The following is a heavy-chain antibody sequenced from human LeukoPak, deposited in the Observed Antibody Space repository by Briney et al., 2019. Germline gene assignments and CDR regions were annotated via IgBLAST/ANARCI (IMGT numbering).Heavy chain of an antibody. CDR3: ARVAVAGTNWFDP. CDR2: MNPNSGNT. J-gene: IGHJ5*02. D-gene: IGHD6-19*01. Sequence: AASVKVSCKASGYTFTSYDINWVRQATGQGLEWMGWMNPNSGNTGYAQKFQGRVTMTRNTSISTAYMELSSLRSEDTAVYYCARVAVAGTNWFDPWGQGTLVTASS. CDR1: GYTFTSYD. V-gene: IGHV1-8*01.